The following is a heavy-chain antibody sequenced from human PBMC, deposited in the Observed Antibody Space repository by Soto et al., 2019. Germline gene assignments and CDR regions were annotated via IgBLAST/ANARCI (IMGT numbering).Heavy chain of an antibody. Sequence: QAHLEQSGVEVKKPWASVKVTCKASGYTFHSFGISWVRQAPGQGLAWMGWISTYKDNTNYAQKFRGRVTMATDISTSTASMELGSLRPDDTAVYSWARLRNSGYHTHFCFGMDVWGQGSRVIVSS. J-gene: IGHJ6*02. CDR2: ISTYKDNT. CDR3: ARLRNSGYHTHFCFGMDV. V-gene: IGHV1-18*01. D-gene: IGHD5-12*01. CDR1: GYTFHSFG.